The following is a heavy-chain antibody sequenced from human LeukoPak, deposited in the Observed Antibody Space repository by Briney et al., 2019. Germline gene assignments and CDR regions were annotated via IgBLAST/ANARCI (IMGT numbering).Heavy chain of an antibody. CDR3: ARAPLYCSGGSCYSGGEFDY. Sequence: SETLSLTCTVSGGSISSGGYYWSWIRQHPGKGLEWIGYIYYSGSTYYNPSLKSRVTISVDTSKNQFSLKLSSVTAADTAVYYCARAPLYCSGGSCYSGGEFDYWGQGTLVTVSS. CDR2: IYYSGST. V-gene: IGHV4-31*03. D-gene: IGHD2-15*01. CDR1: GGSISSGGYY. J-gene: IGHJ4*02.